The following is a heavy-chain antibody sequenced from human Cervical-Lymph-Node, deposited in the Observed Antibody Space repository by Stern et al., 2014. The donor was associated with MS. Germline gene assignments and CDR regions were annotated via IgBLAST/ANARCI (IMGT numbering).Heavy chain of an antibody. CDR2: ISGDGSST. CDR3: TSGGSGSFYYYYYFGMDV. J-gene: IGHJ6*02. V-gene: IGHV3-74*01. D-gene: IGHD1-26*01. Sequence: EVQLVESGGGFVQPGGSLRLSCVASGFTFSDYWMHWVRQVPGKGLVWVSRISGDGSSTSYADSVKGRFTISRDNAKNTLYLQMNSLRAEDTAVYYCTSGGSGSFYYYYYFGMDVWGLGTTVTVSS. CDR1: GFTFSDYW.